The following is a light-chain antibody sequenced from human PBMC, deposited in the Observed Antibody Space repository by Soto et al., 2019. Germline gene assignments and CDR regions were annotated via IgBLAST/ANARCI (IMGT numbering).Light chain of an antibody. V-gene: IGKV1-39*01. J-gene: IGKJ5*01. CDR1: QSISSY. Sequence: DIQMTQSPSSLSASVGDRVTITCRASQSISSYLNWYQQKPGKAPKLLIYAASSLQSGVPSRFSGSESGTDFTLTISSLQPEDVATYYCQHSYSTPITFGQGTRLEIK. CDR3: QHSYSTPIT. CDR2: AAS.